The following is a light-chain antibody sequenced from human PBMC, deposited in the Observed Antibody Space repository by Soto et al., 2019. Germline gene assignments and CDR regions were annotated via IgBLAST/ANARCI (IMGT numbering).Light chain of an antibody. Sequence: EIVLTQSPATLSLSPGEIATLSFSASQGVISNYLAWYQQKSGQAPRLLLYGTSSRATGIPERFSGSGSGTDFTLTISRLEPEDFAVYYCQHYGSSRTFGQGTKVDIK. CDR1: QGVISNY. V-gene: IGKV3-20*01. CDR3: QHYGSSRT. CDR2: GTS. J-gene: IGKJ1*01.